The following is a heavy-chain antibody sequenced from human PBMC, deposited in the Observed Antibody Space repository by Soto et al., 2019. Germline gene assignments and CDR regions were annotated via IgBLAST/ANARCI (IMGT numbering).Heavy chain of an antibody. J-gene: IGHJ6*02. D-gene: IGHD3-3*01. V-gene: IGHV3-23*01. Sequence: VGSLRLSCAASGFTFSSYAMSWVRQAPGKGLEWVSAISGSGGSTYYADSVKGRFTISRDNSKNTLYLQMNSLRADDPAVYYCAGGLRVLEWLQSYYYYGMDVWGQGTMVTVSS. CDR3: AGGLRVLEWLQSYYYYGMDV. CDR2: ISGSGGST. CDR1: GFTFSSYA.